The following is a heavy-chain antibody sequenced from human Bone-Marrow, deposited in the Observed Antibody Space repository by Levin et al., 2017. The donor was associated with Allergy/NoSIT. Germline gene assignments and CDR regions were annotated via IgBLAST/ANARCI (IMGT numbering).Heavy chain of an antibody. V-gene: IGHV3-23*01. D-gene: IGHD6-19*01. CDR1: GFTFSRYG. J-gene: IGHJ3*01. CDR2: LSGSGGST. Sequence: GESLKISCAASGFTFSRYGMSWVRQAPGKGLEWVSALSGSGGSTYYADSVKGRFTVSRDNSKNTLFLQMNSLRVEDTAVYYCAKDRGWYDDGFDTWGQGTMVTVSS. CDR3: AKDRGWYDDGFDT.